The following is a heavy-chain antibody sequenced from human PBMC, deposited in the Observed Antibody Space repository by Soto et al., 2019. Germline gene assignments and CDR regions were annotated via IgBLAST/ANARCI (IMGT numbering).Heavy chain of an antibody. CDR1: GFTFSSYS. V-gene: IGHV3-48*02. J-gene: IGHJ6*02. Sequence: PGGSLRLSCAASGFTFSSYSMNWVRQAPGKGLEWVSYISSSSSTIYYADSVKGRFTISRDNAKNSLYLQMNSLRDEDTAVYYCARDMELLWFGELSPISDYYYYGMDVWGQGTTVTVSS. CDR3: ARDMELLWFGELSPISDYYYYGMDV. D-gene: IGHD3-10*01. CDR2: ISSSSSTI.